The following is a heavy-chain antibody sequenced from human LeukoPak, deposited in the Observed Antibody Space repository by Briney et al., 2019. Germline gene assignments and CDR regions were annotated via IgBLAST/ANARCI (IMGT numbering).Heavy chain of an antibody. V-gene: IGHV4-61*01. CDR3: ARDRVVPAAGARYYYYGMDV. CDR1: GGSVSSGSYY. J-gene: IGHJ6*04. CDR2: IYYSGST. D-gene: IGHD2-2*01. Sequence: SETLSLTCTVSGGSVSSGSYYWSWIRQPPGKGLEWIGYIYYSGSTNYNPSLKSRVTISVDTSKNQFSLKLSSVTAADTAVYYCARDRVVPAAGARYYYYGMDVWGKGTTVTVSS.